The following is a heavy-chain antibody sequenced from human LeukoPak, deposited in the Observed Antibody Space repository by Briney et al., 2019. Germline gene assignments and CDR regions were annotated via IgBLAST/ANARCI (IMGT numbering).Heavy chain of an antibody. J-gene: IGHJ4*02. CDR1: GFTFSTSW. CDR3: AKVDQPLSPYHLFDY. V-gene: IGHV3-23*01. D-gene: IGHD2-2*01. Sequence: GGSLRLSCATSGFTFSTSWMSWVRQAPGKGLEWVSAISGSGGSTYYADSVKGRFTISRDNSKNTLYLQMNSLRAEDTAVYYCAKVDQPLSPYHLFDYWGQGTLVTVSS. CDR2: ISGSGGST.